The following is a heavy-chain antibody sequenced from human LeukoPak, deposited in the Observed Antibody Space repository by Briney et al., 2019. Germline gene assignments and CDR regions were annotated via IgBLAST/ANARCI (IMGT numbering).Heavy chain of an antibody. CDR2: ISSSGSTT. V-gene: IGHV3-48*03. CDR3: ARGIVGAPTIIAYNWFDP. J-gene: IGHJ5*02. Sequence: PGGSLRLSCAASGFTFSSYEMNWVRQAPGKGLEWVSYISSSGSTTYYADSVKGRFTISRDNAKNSLYLQMNSLRAEDTAVYYCARGIVGAPTIIAYNWFDPWGQGTLVTVSS. D-gene: IGHD1-26*01. CDR1: GFTFSSYE.